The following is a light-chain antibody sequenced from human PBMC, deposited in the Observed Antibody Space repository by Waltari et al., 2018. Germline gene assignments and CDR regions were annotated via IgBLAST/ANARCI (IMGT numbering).Light chain of an antibody. V-gene: IGKV3-20*01. Sequence: EIRLTQSPGTLSLSPGERDTLSCRASQNINKYLAWYQQKPGQAPRLLIYDASSRATGSPDRFSGSGSGTDFRLTISRLEPEDFAVYYCQKYGSLPATFGQGTKVEIK. J-gene: IGKJ1*01. CDR1: QNINKY. CDR3: QKYGSLPAT. CDR2: DAS.